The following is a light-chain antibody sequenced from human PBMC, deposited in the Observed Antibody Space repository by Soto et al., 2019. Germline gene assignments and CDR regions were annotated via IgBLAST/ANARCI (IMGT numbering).Light chain of an antibody. CDR2: DTS. CDR1: QGVVSY. CDR3: QQRSNGRWT. J-gene: IGKJ1*01. Sequence: EVLLTQSPATLSLSPGQRATLSCRATQGVVSYLTWYQQNPGQAPRLLIYDTSTRATGIPARFSGSGSVTDFTLTSSSLEPEVFGVYYCQQRSNGRWTFGQGTNV. V-gene: IGKV3-11*01.